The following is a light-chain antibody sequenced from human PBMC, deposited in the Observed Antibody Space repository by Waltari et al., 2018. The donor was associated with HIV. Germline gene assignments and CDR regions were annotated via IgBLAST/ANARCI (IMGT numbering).Light chain of an antibody. J-gene: IGLJ1*01. CDR1: SSDVGGYNF. Sequence: QSALTQPASVSGSPGQSITISCTGTSSDVGGYNFVSWYQQHPGKAPKLVIYEVTNRPSGVSNRFSGSTSGNTASLTISGLQAEDEADYYCYSYTNSHTRVFGTGTKVTVL. CDR2: EVT. V-gene: IGLV2-14*01. CDR3: YSYTNSHTRV.